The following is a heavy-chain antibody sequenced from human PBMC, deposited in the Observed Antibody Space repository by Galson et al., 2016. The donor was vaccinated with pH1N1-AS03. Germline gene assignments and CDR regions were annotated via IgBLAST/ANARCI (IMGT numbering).Heavy chain of an antibody. J-gene: IGHJ4*01. CDR3: TTAQGSGPGESVY. V-gene: IGHV3-15*01. D-gene: IGHD3-10*01. Sequence: SLRLSCAASGFIFRNVWMTWVRQAPGKRLEWVGHIKSEGDGGGASDHAAPVKGRFTISRDDSENTLYLQMNSLKSEDTGVYYCTTAQGSGPGESVYWGHGTLVTVSS. CDR2: IKSEGDGGGAS. CDR1: GFIFRNVW.